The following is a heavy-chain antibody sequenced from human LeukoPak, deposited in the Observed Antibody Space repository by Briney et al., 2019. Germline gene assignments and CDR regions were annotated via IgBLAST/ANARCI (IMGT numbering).Heavy chain of an antibody. Sequence: SETLSLTCTVSGDSISSGDYYWSWIRQPAGKGLEWIGRISSSGSTNYNPSLKSRVTISVDTSKNQFSLKLSSVTAADTAVYYCARHDYYDSSGYPNSFDYWGQGTLVTVSS. CDR2: ISSSGST. CDR3: ARHDYYDSSGYPNSFDY. CDR1: GDSISSGDYY. J-gene: IGHJ4*02. D-gene: IGHD3-22*01. V-gene: IGHV4-61*02.